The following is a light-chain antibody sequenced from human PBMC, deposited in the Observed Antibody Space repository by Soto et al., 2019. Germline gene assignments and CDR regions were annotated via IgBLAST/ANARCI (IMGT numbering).Light chain of an antibody. J-gene: IGKJ5*01. CDR1: QSVSSY. CDR3: QQYSSSPRT. Sequence: IVLTQSTATLSLSPGERATLSCRASQSVSSYLAWYQHKPGQAPRLLIYDASNRATGIPARFSGSGSGTDFSLTISRLEPEDFAVYHCQQYSSSPRTFGQGTLLEVK. V-gene: IGKV3-11*01. CDR2: DAS.